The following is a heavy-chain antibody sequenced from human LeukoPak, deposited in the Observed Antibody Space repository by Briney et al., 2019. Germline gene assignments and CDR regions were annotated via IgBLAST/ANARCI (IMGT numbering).Heavy chain of an antibody. V-gene: IGHV1-18*01. CDR1: GYTFTSYG. D-gene: IGHD3-3*01. CDR2: ISAYNGNT. CDR3: ARDRGRFLEWLYDY. Sequence: ASVTVSCKASGYTFTSYGISWVRQAPGQGLEWMGWISAYNGNTNYAQKLQGRVTMTTDTSTSTAYMELRSLRSDDTAVYYCARDRGRFLEWLYDYWGQGTLVTVSS. J-gene: IGHJ4*02.